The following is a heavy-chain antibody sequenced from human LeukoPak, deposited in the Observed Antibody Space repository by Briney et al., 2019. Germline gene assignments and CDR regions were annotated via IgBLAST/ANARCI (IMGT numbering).Heavy chain of an antibody. CDR2: INHGGGER. D-gene: IGHD3-3*01. CDR3: VAEYYDFSTGDN. J-gene: IGHJ4*02. V-gene: IGHV3-7*01. CDR1: GFSISHYY. Sequence: PGGSLRPSCAASGFSISHYYMSWVRQAPGKGPEWVANINHGGGERDYVDSVKGRFTISRDNAKNSLYLQMNSLRAEDTAIYYCVAEYYDFSTGDNWGQGTLVTVSS.